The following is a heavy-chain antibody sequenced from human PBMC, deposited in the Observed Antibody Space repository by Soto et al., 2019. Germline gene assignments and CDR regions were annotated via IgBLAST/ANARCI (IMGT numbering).Heavy chain of an antibody. Sequence: SETLSLTCAVYGGSFIGYYCSCSRHPAFKWLEWIGEINHSGSTNYNPSLKSRVTISVDTSKNQFSLKLSSVTAADTAVYYCARGSDLVGATNYFDYWGQGTLVTVSS. CDR1: GGSFIGYY. CDR2: INHSGST. V-gene: IGHV4-34*01. CDR3: ARGSDLVGATNYFDY. D-gene: IGHD1-26*01. J-gene: IGHJ4*02.